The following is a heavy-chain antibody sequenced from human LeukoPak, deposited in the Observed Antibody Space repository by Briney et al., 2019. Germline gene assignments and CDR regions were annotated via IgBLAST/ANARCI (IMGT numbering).Heavy chain of an antibody. Sequence: SVKVSCKASGGSFSSYAISWVRQAPGQGLEWVGRIIPILGIAKYAQKFQGRVTITADKTTRTAYIELSSLRSEDTAVYYCARERSENWGSLTYAYDIWGQGTMVTVSS. V-gene: IGHV1-69*04. J-gene: IGHJ3*02. CDR1: GGSFSSYA. CDR2: IIPILGIA. D-gene: IGHD7-27*01. CDR3: ARERSENWGSLTYAYDI.